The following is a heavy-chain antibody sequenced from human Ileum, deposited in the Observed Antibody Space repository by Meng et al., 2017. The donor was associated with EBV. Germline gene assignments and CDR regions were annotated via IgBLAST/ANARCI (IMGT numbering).Heavy chain of an antibody. J-gene: IGHJ4*02. CDR3: ARRPTGIDY. Sequence: QWCAGILNPSEPLPLPCAGKGGSLSGAYWNWIRQPPGKGLEWIGEIIHGGSPSYNPSLKSRVTISIDTSKNQLSLMLSSVTAADTAVYYCARRPTGIDYWGQGTLVTVSS. D-gene: IGHD2-8*02. CDR1: GGSLSGAY. V-gene: IGHV4-34*12. CDR2: IIHGGSP.